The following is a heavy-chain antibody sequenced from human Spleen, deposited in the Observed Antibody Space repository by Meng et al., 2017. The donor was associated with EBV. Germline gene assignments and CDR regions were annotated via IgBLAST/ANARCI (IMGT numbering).Heavy chain of an antibody. CDR1: GASISSSNW. D-gene: IGHD4-17*01. Sequence: QLQLQESSPGLVKPSGTRSLTCAVSGASISSSNWWTWVRQPPGKGLEWIGEIYHSGPTNYNPSLKSRVTMSVDKSKNQFSLKMNSVTAADAAVYYCARGDRASMTTVTSLVYWGQGTLVTVFS. CDR2: IYHSGPT. CDR3: ARGDRASMTTVTSLVY. J-gene: IGHJ4*02. V-gene: IGHV4-4*02.